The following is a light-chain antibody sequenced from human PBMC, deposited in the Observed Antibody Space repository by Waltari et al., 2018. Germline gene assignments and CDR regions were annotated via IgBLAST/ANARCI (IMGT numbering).Light chain of an antibody. Sequence: QTVVTQEPSFSVSPGGTVTLTCGLGSGSVSSSYFPSWYQQTPGQAPRTLIYSTNTRSSGVPERFSGSILGNKAALTITGAQADDESDYYCVLYMGSGLWVFGGGTKLTVL. CDR2: STN. CDR1: SGSVSSSYF. J-gene: IGLJ3*02. CDR3: VLYMGSGLWV. V-gene: IGLV8-61*01.